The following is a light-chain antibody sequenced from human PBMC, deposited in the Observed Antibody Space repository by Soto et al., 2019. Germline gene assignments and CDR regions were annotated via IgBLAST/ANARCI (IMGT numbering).Light chain of an antibody. V-gene: IGKV1-5*01. J-gene: IGKJ1*01. Sequence: IQMTQSPSTLSASVGDTVTITCRASQNIFNWLAWYQQKPGKVPNLLIYDASTLESGVPSRFSGSGSGTEFTLTISSLQPDDFATYYCQQYNSYSFGQGTKVDI. CDR2: DAS. CDR1: QNIFNW. CDR3: QQYNSYS.